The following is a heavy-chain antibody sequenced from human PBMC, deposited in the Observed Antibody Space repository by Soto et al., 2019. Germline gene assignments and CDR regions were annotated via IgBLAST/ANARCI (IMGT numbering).Heavy chain of an antibody. V-gene: IGHV3-7*01. D-gene: IGHD1-1*01. Sequence: EVQLVESGGGLVQPGGSLRLSCAASGFSFSSHWMSWVRQAPGKRLELVANIKQNGGEEHYLDSVKGRFTLSRDNAKNSLYQQMNSRRAEDTAVYYCAKSEGYTFDTRGPGTIVAVSS. J-gene: IGHJ3*02. CDR3: AKSEGYTFDT. CDR1: GFSFSSHW. CDR2: IKQNGGEE.